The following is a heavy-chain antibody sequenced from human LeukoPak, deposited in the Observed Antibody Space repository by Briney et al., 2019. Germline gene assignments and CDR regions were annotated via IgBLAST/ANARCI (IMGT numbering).Heavy chain of an antibody. V-gene: IGHV4-59*01. CDR1: GGSISRYY. Sequence: SETLSLTCTVSGGSISRYYWSWIRQPPGKGLEWIGYIYYSGSTNYNPSLKSRVTISVDTSKNQFSLKLSSVTAADTAVYYCARDMNQMTGLDYWGQGTLVTVSS. CDR3: ARDMNQMTGLDY. J-gene: IGHJ4*02. D-gene: IGHD3-9*01. CDR2: IYYSGST.